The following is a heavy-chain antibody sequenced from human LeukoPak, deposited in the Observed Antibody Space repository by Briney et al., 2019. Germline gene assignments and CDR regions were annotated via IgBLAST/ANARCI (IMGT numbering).Heavy chain of an antibody. CDR3: VKDNPRWCGVIPAKVDDY. CDR2: ISHDSGIR. Sequence: GGSLRLSCAASGFTLSRDSMNWVRQAPGKGLEWISYISHDSGIRYYADSVRGRFTISRDNAKNSLYLQMHSLRAEDTAVYYCVKDNPRWCGVIPAKVDDYWGQGTLVTVSS. D-gene: IGHD2-15*01. V-gene: IGHV3-48*01. CDR1: GFTLSRDS. J-gene: IGHJ4*02.